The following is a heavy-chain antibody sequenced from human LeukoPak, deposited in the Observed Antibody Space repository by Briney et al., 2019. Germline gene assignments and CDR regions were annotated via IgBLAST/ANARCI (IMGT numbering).Heavy chain of an antibody. CDR2: IYHSGST. CDR3: AGEYSSSPTYYFDY. D-gene: IGHD6-13*01. Sequence: PSETLSLTCTVSGYSISSGYYWGWIRQPPGKGLEWIGSIYHSGSTYYNPSLKSRVTISVDTSKNQFSLKLSSVTAADTAVYYCAGEYSSSPTYYFDYWGQGTLVTVSS. J-gene: IGHJ4*02. CDR1: GYSISSGYY. V-gene: IGHV4-38-2*02.